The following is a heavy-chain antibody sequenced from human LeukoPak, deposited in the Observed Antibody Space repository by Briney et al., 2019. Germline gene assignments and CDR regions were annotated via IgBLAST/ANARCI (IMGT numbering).Heavy chain of an antibody. D-gene: IGHD1-26*01. CDR2: VYTSGYT. CDR1: GDSISTYY. CDR3: ARDSRSGSPWYSDR. J-gene: IGHJ2*01. Sequence: PSETLSLTCTVSGDSISTYYWSWIRQPAGRGLEWIGRVYTSGYTNYNPSLKSRVTMSVDTSKNQFSLKLTSVTAADTAVYYCARDSRSGSPWYSDRWGRGTLVTVSS. V-gene: IGHV4-4*07.